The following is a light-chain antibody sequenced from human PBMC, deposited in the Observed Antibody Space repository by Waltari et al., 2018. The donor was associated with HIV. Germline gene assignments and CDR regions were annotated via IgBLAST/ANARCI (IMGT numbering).Light chain of an antibody. J-gene: IGLJ3*02. CDR3: CTFSGRSSTWV. Sequence: QSALTQPASVSGSPGQSITVSCTGDVETYYLVSWYQVHAGRAPKLIIHDVTKRPSGVSSRFSASKSGNTASLTISGLEAEDESLYYCCTFSGRSSTWVFGGGTQVTVL. V-gene: IGLV2-23*02. CDR1: DVETYYL. CDR2: DVT.